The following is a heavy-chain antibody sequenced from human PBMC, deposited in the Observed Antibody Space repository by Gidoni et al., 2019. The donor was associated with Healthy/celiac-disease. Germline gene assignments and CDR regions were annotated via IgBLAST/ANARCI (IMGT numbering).Heavy chain of an antibody. V-gene: IGHV4-34*01. CDR2: INHSGST. Sequence: QVQLQQWGAGLLKPSETLSLTCAVYGGSFSGYYWSWIRQPPGKVLEWIGEINHSGSTNYNPSLKSRVTISVDTSKNQFSLKLSSVTAADTAVYYCVAGGGIFGVVKSNGGPYFDYWGQGTLVTVSS. J-gene: IGHJ4*02. CDR1: GGSFSGYY. CDR3: VAGGGIFGVVKSNGGPYFDY. D-gene: IGHD3-3*01.